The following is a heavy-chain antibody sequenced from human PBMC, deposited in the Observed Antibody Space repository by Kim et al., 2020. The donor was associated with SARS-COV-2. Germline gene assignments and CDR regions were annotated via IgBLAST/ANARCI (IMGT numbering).Heavy chain of an antibody. Sequence: GGSLRLSCAASGFTFSSYEMNWVRQAPGKGLEWVSYISSSGSTIYYADSVKGRFTISRDNAKNSLYLQMNSLRAEDTAVYYCARDKLLVDWSYYYYGMDVWGQGTTVTVSS. CDR1: GFTFSSYE. CDR2: ISSSGSTI. J-gene: IGHJ6*02. D-gene: IGHD3-9*01. CDR3: ARDKLLVDWSYYYYGMDV. V-gene: IGHV3-48*03.